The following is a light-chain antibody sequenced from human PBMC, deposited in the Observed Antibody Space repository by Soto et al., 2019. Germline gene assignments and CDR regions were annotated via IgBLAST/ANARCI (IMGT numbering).Light chain of an antibody. Sequence: QAVVTQPPSASGTPGQRVTISCSGSSSNIGSNTVNWYQQLPGTAPKLLIYSNNQRPSGVPDRFSGSKSGTSASLAIIGLQSEDEADYYGAAWDDSLNGVVFGGGTKLTVL. CDR3: AAWDDSLNGVV. J-gene: IGLJ2*01. CDR1: SSNIGSNT. V-gene: IGLV1-44*01. CDR2: SNN.